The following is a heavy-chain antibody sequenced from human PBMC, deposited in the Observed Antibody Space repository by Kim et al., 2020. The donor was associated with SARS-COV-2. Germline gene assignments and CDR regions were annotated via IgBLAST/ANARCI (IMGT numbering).Heavy chain of an antibody. J-gene: IGHJ6*02. Sequence: SVKVSCKASGGTFSSYAISWVRQAPGQGLEWMGGIIPIFGTANYAQKFQGRVTITADESTSTAYMELSSLRSEDTAVYYCAREYYGSGRATYYYGMDVWGQGTTVTVSS. CDR3: AREYYGSGRATYYYGMDV. CDR1: GGTFSSYA. CDR2: IIPIFGTA. V-gene: IGHV1-69*13. D-gene: IGHD3-10*01.